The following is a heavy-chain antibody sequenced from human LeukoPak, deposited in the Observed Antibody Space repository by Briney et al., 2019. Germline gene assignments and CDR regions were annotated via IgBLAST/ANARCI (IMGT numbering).Heavy chain of an antibody. J-gene: IGHJ6*04. CDR2: IYYSGST. V-gene: IGHV4-30-4*01. D-gene: IGHD6-13*01. CDR3: ARMGIAAAADYYGMDV. Sequence: SQTLSLTCTVSGGSFSSGDYYWSWLRQPPGTGLEWIGYIYYSGSTYYNPSLKSRVTISVDTSKNQFSLKLSSVTAADTAVYYCARMGIAAAADYYGMDVWGKGTTVTVSS. CDR1: GGSFSSGDYY.